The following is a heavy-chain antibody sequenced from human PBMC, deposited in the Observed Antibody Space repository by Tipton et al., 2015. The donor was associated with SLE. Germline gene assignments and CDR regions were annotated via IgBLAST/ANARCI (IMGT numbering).Heavy chain of an antibody. D-gene: IGHD3-10*01. Sequence: TLSLTCAVPGYNINDGYHWGWIRQSPGEGLEWIGLSSHRGTTYYNPSIESRASISMDTSMNQFSLKLRSVTAADTAVYFCARSVEIQGVLRCYFDNWGQGTLVTVSS. CDR2: SSHRGTT. V-gene: IGHV4-38-2*01. J-gene: IGHJ4*02. CDR3: ARSVEIQGVLRCYFDN. CDR1: GYNINDGYH.